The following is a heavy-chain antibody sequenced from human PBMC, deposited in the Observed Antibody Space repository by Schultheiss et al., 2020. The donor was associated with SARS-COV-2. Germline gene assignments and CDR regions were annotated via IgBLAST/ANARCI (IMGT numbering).Heavy chain of an antibody. CDR2: IDPSDSYT. Sequence: GESLKISCKGSGYSFTSYWISWVRQMPGKGLEWMGRIDPSDSYTNYSPSFQGQVTISADKSISTAYLQWSSLKASDTAMYYCARHVAGATPFDYWGQGTLVTVSS. V-gene: IGHV5-10-1*04. J-gene: IGHJ4*02. CDR1: GYSFTSYW. D-gene: IGHD1-26*01. CDR3: ARHVAGATPFDY.